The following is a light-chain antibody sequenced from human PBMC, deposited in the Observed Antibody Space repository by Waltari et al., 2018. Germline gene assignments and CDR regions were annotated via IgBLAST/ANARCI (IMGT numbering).Light chain of an antibody. CDR2: GAA. V-gene: IGKV3-20*01. CDR1: QSIRSSF. CDR3: QQYGSSLQ. Sequence: DIVLTQSPGTLALSPGERATLFCRASQSIRSSFFAWYQHNPGQAPSLLINGAAGRATGIPDRFRGSGYGTDFALTISGLGPRDCAVYYCQQYGSSLQFGQGTKVEI. J-gene: IGKJ1*01.